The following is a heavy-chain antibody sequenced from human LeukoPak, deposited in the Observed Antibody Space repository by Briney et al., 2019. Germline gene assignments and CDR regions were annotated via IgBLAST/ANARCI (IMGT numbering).Heavy chain of an antibody. CDR3: ARASGGRITIFGVSPDAFDI. CDR1: GFTFSSYS. Sequence: GGSLRLTCAASGFTFSSYSMNWVRQAPGKGLEWVSSISSSSSYIYYADSVKGRFTISRDNAKNSLYLQMNSLRAEDTAVYYCARASGGRITIFGVSPDAFDIWGQGTMVTVSS. V-gene: IGHV3-21*01. CDR2: ISSSSSYI. D-gene: IGHD3-3*01. J-gene: IGHJ3*02.